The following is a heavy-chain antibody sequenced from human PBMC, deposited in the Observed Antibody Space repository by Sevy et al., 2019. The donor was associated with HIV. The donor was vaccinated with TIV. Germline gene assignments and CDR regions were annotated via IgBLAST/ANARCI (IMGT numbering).Heavy chain of an antibody. D-gene: IGHD2-8*01. CDR2: LSFGCGEI. CDR1: GFTFSKYS. Sequence: GGSLRLSCAASGFTFSKYSMSWVRQPPGKGLEWVSTLSFGCGEINHAVSVKDRFTISRDNSKSSVYLQMNNLRPEDTAVYYCAREGCTKPHDYWGQRTLVTVSS. CDR3: AREGCTKPHDY. V-gene: IGHV3-23*01. J-gene: IGHJ4*02.